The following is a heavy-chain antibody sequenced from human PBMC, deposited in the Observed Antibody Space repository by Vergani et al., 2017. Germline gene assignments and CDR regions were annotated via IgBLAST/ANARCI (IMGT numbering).Heavy chain of an antibody. D-gene: IGHD2-15*01. CDR3: ARGQYCSGGSCYLDWYFDL. V-gene: IGHV3-NL1*01. CDR1: GFTFSSYG. Sequence: QVQLVESGGGVVQPGRSLRLSCAASGFTFSSYGMHWVRQAPGKGLEWVSVIYSGGSTYYADSVKGRFTISRDNSKNTLYLQMNSLRAEDTAVYYCARGQYCSGGSCYLDWYFDLWGRGTLVTVSS. CDR2: IYSGGST. J-gene: IGHJ2*01.